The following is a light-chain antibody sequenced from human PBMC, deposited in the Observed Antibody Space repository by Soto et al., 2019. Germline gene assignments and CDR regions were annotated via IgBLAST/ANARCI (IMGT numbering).Light chain of an antibody. CDR3: SSYTSSSTVL. Sequence: QSALTQPASVSGSLGQSITISCTGTSSDVGGYNYVSWYQQHPGKDPKVVIFEATKRPSGVSSRFSGSKSGNTASLTVSGLQAEDEGDYYCSSYTSSSTVLFGGGTKLTVL. J-gene: IGLJ2*01. CDR1: SSDVGGYNY. CDR2: EAT. V-gene: IGLV2-14*01.